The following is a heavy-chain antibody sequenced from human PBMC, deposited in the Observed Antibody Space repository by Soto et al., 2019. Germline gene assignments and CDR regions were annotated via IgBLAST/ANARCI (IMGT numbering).Heavy chain of an antibody. J-gene: IGHJ6*02. Sequence: QVQLQESGPGLVKPSETLSLTCSVSGTSISSNYWIWIRQPPGKGLEWIGHIHNSGSTNYNPSLKSRGTISVDTSKNQFSLKLSSVTAADTAVYYCARVPTSSGWFHYYGMDVWGQGTTVTVPS. D-gene: IGHD6-19*01. V-gene: IGHV4-59*01. CDR2: IHNSGST. CDR3: ARVPTSSGWFHYYGMDV. CDR1: GTSISSNY.